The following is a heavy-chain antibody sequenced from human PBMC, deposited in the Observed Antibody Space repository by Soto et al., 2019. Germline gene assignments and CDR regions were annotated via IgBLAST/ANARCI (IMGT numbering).Heavy chain of an antibody. CDR1: GFTFSEYW. D-gene: IGHD3-16*01. CDR3: ARGGRDAYDWFDP. Sequence: EAQLVESGGGLVQPGGSLRVSCAVSGFTFSEYWMSWVRQAPGKGLEWVAKIKQDGSEKDYVDSVKGRFTISGDNANNSLYRHMYNLRVEDTAIYYCARGGRDAYDWFDPWGQGTLVTVSS. V-gene: IGHV3-7*01. CDR2: IKQDGSEK. J-gene: IGHJ5*02.